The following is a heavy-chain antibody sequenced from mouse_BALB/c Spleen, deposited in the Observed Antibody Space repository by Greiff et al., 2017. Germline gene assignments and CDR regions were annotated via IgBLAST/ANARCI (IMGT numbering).Heavy chain of an antibody. D-gene: IGHD3-3*01. CDR2: ILPGSGST. CDR1: GYHFRSYW. CDR3: AREGDGGHY. Sequence: VPLQQSGAELMKPGGSGKISSKATGYHFRSYWVEWVKQMPGHGLEWIGEILPGSGSTNYNEKFKGKATFTADTSSNTAYMQLSSLTSEDSAVYYCAREGDGGHYWGQGTTLTVSS. V-gene: IGHV1-9*01. J-gene: IGHJ2*01.